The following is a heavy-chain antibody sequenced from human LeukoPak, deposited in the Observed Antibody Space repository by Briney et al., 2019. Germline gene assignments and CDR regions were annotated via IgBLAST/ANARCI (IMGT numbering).Heavy chain of an antibody. CDR3: ARTVRGVSKYYFDY. J-gene: IGHJ4*02. D-gene: IGHD3-10*01. CDR1: GYTFTSYD. Sequence: ASVKVSCKASGYTFTSYDINWVRQATGQGLEWMGWMNPNSGNTGYAQKFQGRVTITRNTSISTAYMELSSLRSEDTAVYYCARTVRGVSKYYFDYWGQGTLVTVSS. V-gene: IGHV1-8*03. CDR2: MNPNSGNT.